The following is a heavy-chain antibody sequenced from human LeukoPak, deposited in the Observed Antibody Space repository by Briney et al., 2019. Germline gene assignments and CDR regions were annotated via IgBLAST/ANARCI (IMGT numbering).Heavy chain of an antibody. CDR2: IYHSGST. D-gene: IGHD6-19*01. CDR1: GYSISSGYY. CDR3: ARVPVSGWYRAYFDY. V-gene: IGHV4-38-2*02. J-gene: IGHJ4*02. Sequence: ASETLSLTCTVSGYSISSGYYWGWIRQPPGKGLEWIGSIYHSGSTYYNPSLKSRVTISVDTSKNQFSLKLSSVTAADTAVYYCARVPVSGWYRAYFDYWGQGTLVTVSS.